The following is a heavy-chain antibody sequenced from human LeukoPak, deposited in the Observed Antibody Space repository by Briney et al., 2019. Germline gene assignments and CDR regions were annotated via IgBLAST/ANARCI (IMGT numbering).Heavy chain of an antibody. J-gene: IGHJ3*02. D-gene: IGHD5-12*01. V-gene: IGHV3-53*04. CDR2: IYSDDRT. CDR1: GFTVSSNY. CDR3: ARGGYSGYDRDAFDI. Sequence: PGGALRLSCAASGFTVSSNYMSWVRQTPGKGLEWVSAIYSDDRTYYADSVKGRFTISRHNSKNPLYLQMNSLRAEDTAVYYCARGGYSGYDRDAFDIWGRGTMVTVSS.